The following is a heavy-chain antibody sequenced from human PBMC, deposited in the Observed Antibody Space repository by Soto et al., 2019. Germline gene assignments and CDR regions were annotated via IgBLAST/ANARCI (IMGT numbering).Heavy chain of an antibody. J-gene: IGHJ3*02. CDR1: GGSISSGGYY. CDR2: IYYSGST. Sequence: QVQLQESGPGLVKPSQTLSLTCTVSGGSISSGGYYWSWIRQHPGKGLEWIGYIYYSGSTYYNPSLKSRVTISVDTSKNQFSLNLSSVTAADTAVYYCARDLGDYVAEKAWVVFDIWGQGTMVTVSS. CDR3: ARDLGDYVAEKAWVVFDI. V-gene: IGHV4-31*03. D-gene: IGHD4-17*01.